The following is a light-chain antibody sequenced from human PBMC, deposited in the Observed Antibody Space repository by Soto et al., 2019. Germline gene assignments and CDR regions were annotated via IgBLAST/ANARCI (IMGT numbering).Light chain of an antibody. CDR2: EVS. CDR3: SSYTSSSTPYV. J-gene: IGLJ1*01. V-gene: IGLV2-14*01. CDR1: SSDVGGYNY. Sequence: QSVLTQPASVSGSPGQSITISCTGTSSDVGGYNYVSWYQQHPGKAPKLMIYEVSNRPSGVSNRFSGSKSGNTASLTISGLQAEDEADYYCSSYTSSSTPYVFGTGTKVTFL.